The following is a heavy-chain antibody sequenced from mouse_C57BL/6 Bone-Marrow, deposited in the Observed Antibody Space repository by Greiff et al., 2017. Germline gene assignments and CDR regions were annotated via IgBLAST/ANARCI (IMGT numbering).Heavy chain of an antibody. Sequence: QVQLQQSGAELVRPGTSVKMSCKASGYTFTNYWIGWAKQRPGHGLEWIGDIYPGGGYTNYNEKFKGKVTLTADKSSSTAYMQFSSLTSEDSAIYYCSRKGLYGNLYYFDYWGQGTTLTVSS. CDR3: SRKGLYGNLYYFDY. CDR1: GYTFTNYW. D-gene: IGHD2-1*01. CDR2: IYPGGGYT. V-gene: IGHV1-63*01. J-gene: IGHJ2*01.